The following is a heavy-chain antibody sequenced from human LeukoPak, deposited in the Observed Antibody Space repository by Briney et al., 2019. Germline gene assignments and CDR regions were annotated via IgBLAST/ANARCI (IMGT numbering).Heavy chain of an antibody. CDR1: GFTFSIYW. V-gene: IGHV3-7*01. J-gene: IGHJ4*02. D-gene: IGHD1-26*01. CDR2: IKQDGSEK. Sequence: GGSLRLSCAASGFTFSIYWMSWVRQAPGKGLEWVANIKQDGSEKYYVDSVEGRFTVSRDNTKNSLYLQMNSLRAEDTAVYYCTMIEWERWRGWGQGTLVTVSS. CDR3: TMIEWERWRG.